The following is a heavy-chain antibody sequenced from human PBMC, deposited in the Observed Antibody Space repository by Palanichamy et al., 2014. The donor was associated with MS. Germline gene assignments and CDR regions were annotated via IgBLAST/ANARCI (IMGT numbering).Heavy chain of an antibody. CDR1: GGSFSGYY. V-gene: IGHV4-34*02. J-gene: IGHJ2*01. CDR2: IHHRGTS. CDR3: ARVPALAYFYFDL. Sequence: QVLQQQWGAGLLKPSETLSLACAINGGSFSGYYWAWIRQPPGKGLEWIGEIHHRGTSNYNPSLKSRVTFSVDTAKKQFSLRLTSVTAADTAVYYCARVPALAYFYFDLWDRGTLVTVSS. D-gene: IGHD2/OR15-2a*01.